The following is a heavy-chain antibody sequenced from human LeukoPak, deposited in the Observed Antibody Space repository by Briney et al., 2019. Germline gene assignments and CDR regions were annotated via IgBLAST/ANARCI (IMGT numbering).Heavy chain of an antibody. CDR3: ASYVDTAMVSWYFDY. V-gene: IGHV1-18*01. CDR2: ITAYNGNT. Sequence: ASVKVSCKASGYTFIHYGISWVRQAPGQGLEWMGWITAYNGNTKYAQKLQGRVTMTTDTSTSTAYMELRSLSSDDTAVYYCASYVDTAMVSWYFDYWGQGTLVTVSS. J-gene: IGHJ4*02. CDR1: GYTFIHYG. D-gene: IGHD5-18*01.